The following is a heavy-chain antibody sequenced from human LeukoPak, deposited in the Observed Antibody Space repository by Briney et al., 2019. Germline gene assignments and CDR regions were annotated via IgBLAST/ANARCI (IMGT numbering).Heavy chain of an antibody. V-gene: IGHV1-18*01. CDR1: GYTFTSYY. CDR3: ARGDSGYYPNWYSDL. Sequence: ASVKVSCKASGYTFTSYYITWVRQAPGQGLEWMGWVSAYNGNTNFAQNFQGRVTMTTDASTSTAYMELTSLTSDDTAVYYCARGDSGYYPNWYSDLWGRGTLVTVSS. CDR2: VSAYNGNT. J-gene: IGHJ2*01. D-gene: IGHD5-12*01.